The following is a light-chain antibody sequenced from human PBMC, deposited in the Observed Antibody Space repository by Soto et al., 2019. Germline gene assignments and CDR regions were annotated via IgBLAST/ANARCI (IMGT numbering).Light chain of an antibody. CDR1: QTLLHSNGYNY. CDR3: MQALQTPWT. J-gene: IGKJ1*01. CDR2: LGS. V-gene: IGKV2-28*01. Sequence: PQSPHSLPVTAGDRSSFPSGLLQTLLHSNGYNYLDWYLQKPGQSPQLLIYLGSNRVSGVPDRFSGSGSGKDFTLKISRVKAEDVGVYYCMQALQTPWTFGQGTKVDIK.